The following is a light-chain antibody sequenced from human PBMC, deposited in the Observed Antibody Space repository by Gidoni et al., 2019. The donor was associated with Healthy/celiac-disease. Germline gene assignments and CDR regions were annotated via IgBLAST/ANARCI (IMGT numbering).Light chain of an antibody. CDR1: QSVSSY. V-gene: IGKV3-11*01. CDR2: DAS. CDR3: QQRSNWPPYT. Sequence: ERVWTQSPATRSWSPGERAPLSCRASQSVSSYFAWYQPQPGQAPRLLIYDASNRATGIPARFSGSGSGTDFTLTISSLEPEDFAVYYCQQRSNWPPYTFXXXTKLEIK. J-gene: IGKJ2*01.